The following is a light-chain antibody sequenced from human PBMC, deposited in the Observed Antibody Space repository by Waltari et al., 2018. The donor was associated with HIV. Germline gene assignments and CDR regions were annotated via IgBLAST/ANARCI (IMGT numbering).Light chain of an antibody. J-gene: IGLJ1*01. CDR1: SNDVGSYNL. CDR2: EVN. Sequence: QSALTQPASVSGSPGQSITISCTGTSNDVGSYNLVSWYQQHPGKAPKLMIYEVNKRPSGVSNRFSGSKSGETASLTISGLQAEDEADYYCCSYAGSSTFYVFGTATKVTVL. CDR3: CSYAGSSTFYV. V-gene: IGLV2-23*02.